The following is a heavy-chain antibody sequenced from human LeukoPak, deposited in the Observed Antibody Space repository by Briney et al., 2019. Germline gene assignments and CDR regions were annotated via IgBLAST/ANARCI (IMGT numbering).Heavy chain of an antibody. CDR1: GFTFSNYA. CDR3: AKDEGDFWSGHHY. V-gene: IGHV3-23*01. CDR2: ITGIGSST. Sequence: QPGGSLRLSCAVYGFTFSNYAMSWVRQAPGKGLEWVSSITGIGSSTYNTNSVKGLLTISRDNSKNTLYLQMSSLRGEDTAVYDGAKDEGDFWSGHHYWGQGTLVTVSS. D-gene: IGHD3-3*01. J-gene: IGHJ4*02.